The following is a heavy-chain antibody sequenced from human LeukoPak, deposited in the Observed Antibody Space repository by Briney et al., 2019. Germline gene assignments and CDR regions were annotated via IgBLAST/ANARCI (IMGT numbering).Heavy chain of an antibody. V-gene: IGHV1-69*06. Sequence: SVKVSCKASGGTFSSYAISWVRQAPGQGLEWMGGIIPIFGTANYAQKFQGRVTITADKSTSTAYMELSSLRSEDTAVYYCARDKQLDWAHYYYYYMDVWGKGTTVTVSS. CDR1: GGTFSSYA. CDR3: ARDKQLDWAHYYYYYMDV. D-gene: IGHD1-1*01. J-gene: IGHJ6*03. CDR2: IIPIFGTA.